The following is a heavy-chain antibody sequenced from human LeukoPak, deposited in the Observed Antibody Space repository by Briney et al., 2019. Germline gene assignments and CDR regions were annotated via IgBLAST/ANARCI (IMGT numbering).Heavy chain of an antibody. CDR1: GYRFSNYW. V-gene: IGHV5-51*01. J-gene: IGHJ4*02. CDR3: AIPPGYCGNDCSFDH. D-gene: IGHD2-21*02. CDR2: IYPGDYEI. Sequence: GESLKISFEGSGYRFSNYWIGWVRQMPGKGLAWMGIIYPGDYEIRYSPSFQGLVTISVDKSISTAYLQWSSLKASDTAMYYCAIPPGYCGNDCSFDHWGQGTLVTVSS.